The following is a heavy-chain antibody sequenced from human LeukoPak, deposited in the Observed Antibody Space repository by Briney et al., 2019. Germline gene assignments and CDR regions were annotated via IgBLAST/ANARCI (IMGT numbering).Heavy chain of an antibody. V-gene: IGHV3-74*01. Sequence: GGSLRLSCAGSGFTFSSYWMHWVRQAPGKGLVWVSRIKSDGSSTSYADSVKGRFTISRDNAKNSLSLQMNSLRADDAAVYYCARASSKQLAGYLPDGFDIWGQGTMVTVSS. D-gene: IGHD3-9*01. CDR2: IKSDGSST. CDR3: ARASSKQLAGYLPDGFDI. CDR1: GFTFSSYW. J-gene: IGHJ3*02.